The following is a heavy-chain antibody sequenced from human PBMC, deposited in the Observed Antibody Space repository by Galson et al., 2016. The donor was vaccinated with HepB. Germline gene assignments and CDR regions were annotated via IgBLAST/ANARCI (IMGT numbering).Heavy chain of an antibody. CDR2: AFYSGIT. CDR1: GVSISSYY. Sequence: SLTCTVSGVSISSYYWSWFRQPPEKGLEWIGYAFYSGITYYNPSLKSRVTISIDTSKNQFSLKLSSVTAADTAVYYCARGEGYNLYWGQGTLVTVSS. J-gene: IGHJ4*02. CDR3: ARGEGYNLY. V-gene: IGHV4-59*08. D-gene: IGHD5-24*01.